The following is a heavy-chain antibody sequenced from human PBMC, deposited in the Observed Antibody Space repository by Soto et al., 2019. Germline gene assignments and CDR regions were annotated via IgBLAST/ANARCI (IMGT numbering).Heavy chain of an antibody. Sequence: QVQLVESGGGVVQPGRSLRLSCAASGFTFSSYAMHWVRQAPGKGLAWVAVISYDGRNKYYADSVKGRFTISRDNSKNTVDMQMNSMGAEDTAVYYCASLQAGGFGELSTVRYYYYGMDVWGQGTTVTVSS. V-gene: IGHV3-30*01. CDR3: ASLQAGGFGELSTVRYYYYGMDV. J-gene: IGHJ6*02. D-gene: IGHD3-10*01. CDR2: ISYDGRNK. CDR1: GFTFSSYA.